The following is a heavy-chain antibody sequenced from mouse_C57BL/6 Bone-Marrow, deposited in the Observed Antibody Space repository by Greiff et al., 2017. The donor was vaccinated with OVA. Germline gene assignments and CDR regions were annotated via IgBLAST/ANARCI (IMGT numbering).Heavy chain of an antibody. D-gene: IGHD1-1*01. J-gene: IGHJ4*01. CDR2: IYPGNSDT. Sequence: EVQLQQSGTVLARPGASVKMSCKTSGYTFTSYWMHWVKQRPGQGLEWIGAIYPGNSDTSYNQKFKGKAKLTAVTSASTAYMELSSLTNEDSAVYYCTREVYGSYYAMDYWGQGTSGTVSS. CDR1: GYTFTSYW. CDR3: TREVYGSYYAMDY. V-gene: IGHV1-5*01.